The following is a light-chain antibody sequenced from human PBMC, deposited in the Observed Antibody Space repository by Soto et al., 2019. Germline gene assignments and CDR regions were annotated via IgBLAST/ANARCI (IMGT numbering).Light chain of an antibody. Sequence: DIQMTQSPSTLSASVGDRVTITCRASQSISSWLAWYQQKPGKAPMLLIYKASSLESGVPSRFSGSGSGTEFTLTISSLQPDDFATYYCQQYNSYSVTFGQGTKVDIK. CDR1: QSISSW. CDR2: KAS. J-gene: IGKJ1*01. CDR3: QQYNSYSVT. V-gene: IGKV1-5*03.